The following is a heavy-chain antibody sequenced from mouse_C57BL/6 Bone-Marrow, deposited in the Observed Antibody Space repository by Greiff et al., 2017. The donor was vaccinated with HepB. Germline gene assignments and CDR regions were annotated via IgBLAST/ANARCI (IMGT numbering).Heavy chain of an antibody. CDR3: ARHEEAAQATDYFDY. V-gene: IGHV1-62-2*01. CDR1: GYTFTEYT. CDR2: FYPGSGSI. D-gene: IGHD3-2*02. J-gene: IGHJ2*01. Sequence: VQGVESGAELVKPGASVKLSCKASGYTFTEYTIHWVKQRSGQGLEWIGWFYPGSGSIKYNEKFKDKATLTADKSASTVYMELSRLTSEDSAVYFCARHEEAAQATDYFDYWGQGTTLTVSS.